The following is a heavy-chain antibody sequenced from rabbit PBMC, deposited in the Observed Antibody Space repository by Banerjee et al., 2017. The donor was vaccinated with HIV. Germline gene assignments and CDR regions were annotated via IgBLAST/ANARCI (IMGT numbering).Heavy chain of an antibody. Sequence: QQQLEESGGGLVKPEGSLTLSCTASGFSFSNKYVMCWVRQAPGKGLEWIACINTSTGNTVYASWAKGRFTISKASSTTVTLQMTSLTAADTATYFCARDVAGYGGWGAANFWGQGTLVTVS. CDR2: INTSTGNT. V-gene: IGHV1S45*01. J-gene: IGHJ3*01. CDR3: ARDVAGYGGWGAANF. CDR1: GFSFSNKYV. D-gene: IGHD4-1*01.